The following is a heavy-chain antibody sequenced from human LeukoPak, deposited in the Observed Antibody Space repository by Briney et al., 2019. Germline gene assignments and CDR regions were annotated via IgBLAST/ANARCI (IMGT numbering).Heavy chain of an antibody. J-gene: IGHJ4*02. V-gene: IGHV3-23*01. CDR1: GFTFSSHG. CDR2: ISGSGGST. Sequence: GGSLRLSCAASGFTFSSHGVHWVRQAPGKGLEWVSTISGSGGSTYYADSVKGRFTISRDKSKNTVYLQMSSLRAEDTAVYYCAKERGYGYNHIDYWGQGTLVTVSS. D-gene: IGHD5-24*01. CDR3: AKERGYGYNHIDY.